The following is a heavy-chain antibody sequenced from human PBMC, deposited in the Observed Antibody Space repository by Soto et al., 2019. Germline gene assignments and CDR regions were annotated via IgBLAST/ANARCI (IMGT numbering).Heavy chain of an antibody. V-gene: IGHV3-9*01. CDR1: GFTFDDYA. Sequence: EVQLVESGGDLVQPGRSLRLSCAASGFTFDDYAMHWVRQAPGKGLEWVSGISWNSGSIGYADSVKGRFTISRDNAKNSLYLQMNSLRAEDTALYYCAKDRDQSDRPRITMIVSAFDIWGQGTMVTVSS. CDR2: ISWNSGSI. CDR3: AKDRDQSDRPRITMIVSAFDI. D-gene: IGHD3-22*01. J-gene: IGHJ3*02.